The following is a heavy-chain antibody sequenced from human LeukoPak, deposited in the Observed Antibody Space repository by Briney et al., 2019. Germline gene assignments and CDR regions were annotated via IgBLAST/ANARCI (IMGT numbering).Heavy chain of an antibody. CDR1: GFTFSNFW. J-gene: IGHJ4*02. V-gene: IGHV3-7*01. Sequence: GGSLRLSCAGSGFTFSNFWMTWVRQTPGKGLEWVANIKEDGTEKNLVDSVKGRFTISRDNTKNLLFLEMSNLRGDDTAIYYCVRESRPGGAMGLYHNLDYWGQGTLVAVSS. CDR3: VRESRPGGAMGLYHNLDY. CDR2: IKEDGTEK. D-gene: IGHD1-1*01.